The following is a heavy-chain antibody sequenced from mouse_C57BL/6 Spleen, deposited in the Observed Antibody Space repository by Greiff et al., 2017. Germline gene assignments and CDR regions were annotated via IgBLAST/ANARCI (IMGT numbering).Heavy chain of an antibody. CDR2: IWSDGST. V-gene: IGHV2-6*03. Sequence: QVQLKQSGPGLVAPSQSLSITCTVSGFSLTSYGVHWVRQPPGKGLEWLVVIWSDGSTTYNSALKSRLSISKDNSKSQVFLKMNSLQTDDTAMYYCAREATVGLYFDVWGTGTTVTVSS. CDR3: AREATVGLYFDV. D-gene: IGHD1-1*01. J-gene: IGHJ1*03. CDR1: GFSLTSYG.